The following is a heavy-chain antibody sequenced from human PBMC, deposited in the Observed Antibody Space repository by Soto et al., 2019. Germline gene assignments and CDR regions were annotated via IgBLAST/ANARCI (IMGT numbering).Heavy chain of an antibody. CDR1: GFTFSTCW. CDR2: INQDGSER. J-gene: IGHJ4*02. D-gene: IGHD3-10*01. V-gene: IGHV3-7*01. CDR3: VKDNRGSY. Sequence: EVQLVESGGGLVQPGGSLRLSCAASGFTFSTCWMMWVRQAPGKGLEWVANINQDGSERYYVDSVEGRFTISRDNAKNSLYLQMNSLRAEDTAVYYCVKDNRGSYWGQGTLVTVSS.